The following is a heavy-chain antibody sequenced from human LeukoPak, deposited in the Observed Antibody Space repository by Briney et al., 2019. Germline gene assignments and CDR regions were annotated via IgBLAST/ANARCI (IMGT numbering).Heavy chain of an antibody. D-gene: IGHD1-14*01. CDR1: GFTFDYYG. Sequence: GGSLRLSCAASGFTFDYYGMSWVRQAPGKGLEWVASIGPTGSDRYHADSIKGRFTISRDNANNFLYLQMNSLRAEDTAVYYCATETNGRHYDYWGQGTLLTVSS. V-gene: IGHV3-21*06. CDR3: ATETNGRHYDY. J-gene: IGHJ4*02. CDR2: IGPTGSDR.